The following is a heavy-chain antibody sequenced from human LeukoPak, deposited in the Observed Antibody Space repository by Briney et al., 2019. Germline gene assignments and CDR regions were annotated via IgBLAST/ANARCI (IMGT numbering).Heavy chain of an antibody. CDR2: INHSGST. Sequence: KPSETLSLTCAVYGGSFSGYYWSWIRQPPGKGLEWIGEINHSGSTNYNPSLKSRITLSVDTSKNQFSLKLSSVTAADTAVYYCAGPRNYYGSGSYLGSDPWGQGTLVTVSS. CDR3: AGPRNYYGSGSYLGSDP. V-gene: IGHV4-34*01. D-gene: IGHD3-10*01. J-gene: IGHJ5*02. CDR1: GGSFSGYY.